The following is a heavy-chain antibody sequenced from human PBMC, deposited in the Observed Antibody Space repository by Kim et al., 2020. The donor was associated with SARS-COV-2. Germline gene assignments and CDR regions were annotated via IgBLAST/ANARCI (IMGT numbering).Heavy chain of an antibody. Sequence: GGSLRLSCAASGFTFSSYWMSWVRQAPGKGLEWVANIKQDGSEKYYVDSVKGRFTISRDNAKNSLYLQMNSLRAEDTAVYYCARVGRLYSSSWYYPEEYYYGMDVWGQGTTVTVSS. D-gene: IGHD6-13*01. V-gene: IGHV3-7*03. CDR3: ARVGRLYSSSWYYPEEYYYGMDV. CDR2: IKQDGSEK. J-gene: IGHJ6*02. CDR1: GFTFSSYW.